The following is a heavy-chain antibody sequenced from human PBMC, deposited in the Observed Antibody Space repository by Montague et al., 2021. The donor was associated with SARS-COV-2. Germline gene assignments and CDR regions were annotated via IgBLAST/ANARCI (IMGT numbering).Heavy chain of an antibody. V-gene: IGHV4-38-2*02. CDR3: VREKAGGLRNAFDI. Sequence: SETLSLTCTVSGFSIGSGDYWGWIRQPPVKGLEWIGSIYHSGTTXXNPXXXSRLTMSIDTSTNQFSLRLTSVTAADTAVFFCVREKAGGLRNAFDIWGQGTTVTVSS. J-gene: IGHJ3*02. CDR1: GFSIGSGDY. CDR2: IYHSGTT.